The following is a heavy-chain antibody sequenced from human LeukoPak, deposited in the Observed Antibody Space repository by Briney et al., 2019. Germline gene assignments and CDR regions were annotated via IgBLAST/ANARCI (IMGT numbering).Heavy chain of an antibody. CDR2: IIPIFGTA. V-gene: IGHV1-69*13. CDR1: GGTFSSYA. D-gene: IGHD3-22*01. J-gene: IGHJ4*02. Sequence: ASVTVSCKASGGTFSSYAISWVRQAPGQGLEWMGGIIPIFGTANYAQKFQGRVTITADESTSTAYMELSSLRSEDTAVYYCARGVVTTRKYYDSSGYYSFDYWGQGTLVTVSS. CDR3: ARGVVTTRKYYDSSGYYSFDY.